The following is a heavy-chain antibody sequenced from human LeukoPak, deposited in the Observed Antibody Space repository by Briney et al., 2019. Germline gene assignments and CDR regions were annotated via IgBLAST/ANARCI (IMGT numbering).Heavy chain of an antibody. CDR3: AKIMTTVTTSDY. J-gene: IGHJ4*02. CDR2: INPAGGST. D-gene: IGHD4-17*01. Sequence: ASVKVSCKASEYTFTSYYMHWVRQAPEQGLEWMGIINPAGGSTTYAQKFQGRVTMTRDMSTSTVYMELSSLRFEDTAVYYCAKIMTTVTTSDYWGQGTLVTVSS. V-gene: IGHV1-46*01. CDR1: EYTFTSYY.